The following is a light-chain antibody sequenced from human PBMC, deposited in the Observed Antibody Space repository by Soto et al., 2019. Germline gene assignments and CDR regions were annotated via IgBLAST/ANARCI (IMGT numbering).Light chain of an antibody. V-gene: IGLV1-51*01. CDR3: GTWDNSLSAVV. J-gene: IGLJ2*01. Sequence: QSVLTQPPSVSAAPGQKVTISCSGSSSNIGNNYVSWYQQLPGTAHKLLIYDNNNRPSGIPDRFSGSKSGTSATLGITGLQTGDEADYYCGTWDNSLSAVVFGGGTKLTVL. CDR1: SSNIGNNY. CDR2: DNN.